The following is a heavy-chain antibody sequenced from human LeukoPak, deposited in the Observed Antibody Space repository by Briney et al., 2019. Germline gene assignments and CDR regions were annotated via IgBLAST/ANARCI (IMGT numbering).Heavy chain of an antibody. D-gene: IGHD1-26*01. V-gene: IGHV4-4*02. J-gene: IGHJ4*02. CDR2: ISRTGSI. CDR3: ARGQGAADY. Sequence: SGTLSLTCAVSGGSISSSNWWGWVRQPPGKGLEWIGEISRTGSIDYDPSVRGRATISLDKSKTQFSLRLTSLTSADTAVYYCARGQGAADYWGQGILVIVSS. CDR1: GGSISSSNW.